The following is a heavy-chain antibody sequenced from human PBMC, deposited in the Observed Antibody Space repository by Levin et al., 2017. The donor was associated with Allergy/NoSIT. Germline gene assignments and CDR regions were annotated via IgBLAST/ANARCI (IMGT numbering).Heavy chain of an antibody. D-gene: IGHD2-15*01. CDR3: AGQVGSGLWYFDY. Sequence: SCTFSRDSFSSGDYYWGWIRQPPGKGLEWIASINYSGRTYYTSSLKSRGTISVDTSKNQVSLKLTSVTAADTAVYYCAGQVGSGLWYFDYWGQGTLVTVSS. V-gene: IGHV4-39*01. CDR2: INYSGRT. J-gene: IGHJ4*02. CDR1: RDSFSSGDYY.